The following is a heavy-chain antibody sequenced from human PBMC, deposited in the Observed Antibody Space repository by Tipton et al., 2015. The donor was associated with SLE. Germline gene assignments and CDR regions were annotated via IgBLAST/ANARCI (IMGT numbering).Heavy chain of an antibody. D-gene: IGHD3-3*01. J-gene: IGHJ4*02. V-gene: IGHV4-59*11. CDR2: IYYSGST. CDR3: ARTLTYYDFWSGYSPGYFDY. CDR1: GGSISSHF. Sequence: TLSLTCTVSGGSISSHFWSWIRQPPGKGLEWIGYIYYSGSTNYNSSLKSRVTISVDTSKNQFSLKLSSVTAADTTVYYCARTLTYYDFWSGYSPGYFDYWGQGTLVTVSS.